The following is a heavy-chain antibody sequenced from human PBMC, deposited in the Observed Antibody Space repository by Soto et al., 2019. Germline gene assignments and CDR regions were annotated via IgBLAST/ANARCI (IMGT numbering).Heavy chain of an antibody. Sequence: EVQLVESGGGLVQPGRSLRLSCVASGFTFDDYNMHWVRQTPGKGLEWVSGVSWNSDITGYADSVKGRFTISRDNAKNSLYLQMTSLRAEDTAMYYCAKAPDRGYGTFDYLGQGTLVTVSS. CDR1: GFTFDDYN. CDR2: VSWNSDIT. J-gene: IGHJ4*02. D-gene: IGHD1-1*01. CDR3: AKAPDRGYGTFDY. V-gene: IGHV3-9*01.